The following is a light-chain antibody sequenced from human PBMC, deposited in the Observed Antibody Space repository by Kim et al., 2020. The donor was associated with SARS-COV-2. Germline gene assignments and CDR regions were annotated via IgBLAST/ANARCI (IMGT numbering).Light chain of an antibody. CDR2: GAS. CDR3: QQYNDWPRT. J-gene: IGKJ1*01. Sequence: EIVMTRSPATLSVSPGESATLSCRASQSVSSSAAWYQQRPGQAPRLLIYGASTRATGVPARFSGSGSGTEFTLTISSLQSEDLAVYYCQQYNDWPRTFGQGTKVDIK. CDR1: QSVSSS. V-gene: IGKV3-15*01.